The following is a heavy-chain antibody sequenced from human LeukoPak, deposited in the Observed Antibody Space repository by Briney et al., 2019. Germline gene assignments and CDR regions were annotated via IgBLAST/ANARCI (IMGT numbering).Heavy chain of an antibody. D-gene: IGHD3-10*01. V-gene: IGHV3-23*01. J-gene: IGHJ4*02. CDR2: ISGSGGST. CDR1: GFTFSSYA. CDR3: AKDKEARYYGSGSYSSGFDY. Sequence: GASLRLSCAASGFTFSSYATSWVRQAPGKGLEWVSAISGSGGSTYYADSVKGRFTISRDNSKNTLYLQMNSLRAEDTAVYYCAKDKEARYYGSGSYSSGFDYWGQGTLVTVSS.